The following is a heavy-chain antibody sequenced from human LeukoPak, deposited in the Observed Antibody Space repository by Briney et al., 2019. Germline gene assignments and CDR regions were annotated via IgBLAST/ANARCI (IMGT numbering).Heavy chain of an antibody. J-gene: IGHJ4*02. CDR3: ARDSIVYDILSGYPFNRNYFDY. D-gene: IGHD3-9*01. Sequence: SVKVSCKASGGTFSSYAISWVRQAPGQGLEWMGRIIPIFGTANYAQKFQGRVTITTDESTSTAYMELSSLRSEDTAVYYCARDSIVYDILSGYPFNRNYFDYWGQGTLVTVSS. V-gene: IGHV1-69*05. CDR1: GGTFSSYA. CDR2: IIPIFGTA.